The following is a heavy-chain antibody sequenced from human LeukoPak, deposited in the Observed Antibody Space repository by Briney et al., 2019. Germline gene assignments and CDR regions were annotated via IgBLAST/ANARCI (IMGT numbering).Heavy chain of an antibody. Sequence: GGSLRLSCAASGFTFSVYAMTWVRQAPGKGLEWVSVIRGSGGSTYYADSVKGRFTISRDNSKNTLYLQMNSLRAEDTAVYYCAKDEVAVDQPFDYWGQGTLVTVSS. D-gene: IGHD6-19*01. J-gene: IGHJ4*02. CDR2: IRGSGGST. V-gene: IGHV3-23*01. CDR1: GFTFSVYA. CDR3: AKDEVAVDQPFDY.